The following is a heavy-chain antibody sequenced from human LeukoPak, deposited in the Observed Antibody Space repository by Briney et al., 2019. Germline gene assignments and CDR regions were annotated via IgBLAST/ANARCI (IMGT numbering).Heavy chain of an antibody. J-gene: IGHJ4*02. V-gene: IGHV1-46*01. CDR2: INPSGGST. CDR3: ARDPRKNYCDSSGYDY. D-gene: IGHD3-22*01. Sequence: ASVKVSCKASGYTFTSYYMHWVRQAPGRGLEWMGIINPSGGSTSYAQKFQGRVTMTRDTSTSTVYMELSSLRSEDTAVYYCARDPRKNYCDSSGYDYWGQGTLVTVSS. CDR1: GYTFTSYY.